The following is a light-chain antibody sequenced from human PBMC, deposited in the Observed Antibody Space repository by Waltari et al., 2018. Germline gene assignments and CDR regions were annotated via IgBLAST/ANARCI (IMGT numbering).Light chain of an antibody. CDR3: HQYFAPPYT. CDR1: QSVRSN. Sequence: EIVMTQFPATLSVSPGERATLSCRASQSVRSNLAWYQQKPGQAPRLLIYAASTRATGIPASFSGSGAGTEFTLTISSLQSEDFAVYHCHQYFAPPYTFGRGTKLEIK. J-gene: IGKJ2*01. CDR2: AAS. V-gene: IGKV3-15*01.